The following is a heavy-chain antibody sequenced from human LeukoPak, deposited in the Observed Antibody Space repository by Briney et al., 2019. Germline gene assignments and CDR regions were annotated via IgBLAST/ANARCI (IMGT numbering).Heavy chain of an antibody. J-gene: IGHJ1*01. D-gene: IGHD6-13*01. CDR3: ARDRSGSDNAEYFQH. V-gene: IGHV1-69*13. CDR1: GGTFNSYA. CDR2: IIPIFGTA. Sequence: ASATVSCKASGGTFNSYAISWVRQAPGQGLEWMGGIIPIFGTANYAQKFQGRVTITADESTSTAYMELSSLRSEDTAVYYCARDRSGSDNAEYFQHWGQGTLVTVSS.